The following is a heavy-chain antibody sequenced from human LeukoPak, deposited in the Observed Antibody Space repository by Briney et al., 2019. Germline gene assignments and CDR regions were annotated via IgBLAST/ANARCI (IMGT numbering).Heavy chain of an antibody. CDR1: GFTFSSYG. CDR3: AKTSLWFGELSAGYYFDY. Sequence: GGSLRPSCAASGFTFSSYGMHWVRLAPGKGLEWVAVISYDGSNKYYADSVKGRFTISRDNSKNTLYLQMNSLRAEDTAVYYCAKTSLWFGELSAGYYFDYWGQGTLVTVSS. CDR2: ISYDGSNK. D-gene: IGHD3-10*01. V-gene: IGHV3-30*18. J-gene: IGHJ4*02.